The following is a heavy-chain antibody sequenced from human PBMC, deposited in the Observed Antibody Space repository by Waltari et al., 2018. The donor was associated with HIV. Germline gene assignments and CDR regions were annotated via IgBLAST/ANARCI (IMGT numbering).Heavy chain of an antibody. J-gene: IGHJ6*02. CDR1: GFPFRSYA. D-gene: IGHD6-13*01. Sequence: QVQLVESGGGVVQPGRSLRLSCADSGFPFRSYAMNWVRQAPGKGLEWGAVISFDGSNKYYADSVKGRFTISRDNSKNTLYLQMNSLRAEDTAVYYCARGRWAAAHSMDVWGQGTTVTVSS. CDR3: ARGRWAAAHSMDV. CDR2: ISFDGSNK. V-gene: IGHV3-30*04.